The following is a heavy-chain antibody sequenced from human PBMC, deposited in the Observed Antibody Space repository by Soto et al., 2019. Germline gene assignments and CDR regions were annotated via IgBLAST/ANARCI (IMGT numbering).Heavy chain of an antibody. Sequence: QVQLQQWGAGLLKPSETLSLTCAVYGGSFSGYYWSWIRQPPGKGLEWTGEINHSGSTNYNPSLKSRVTISVDTSKNQFSLKLSSVTAADTAVYYCARESIAVAYWFDPWGQGTLVTVSS. CDR3: ARESIAVAYWFDP. D-gene: IGHD6-19*01. V-gene: IGHV4-34*01. J-gene: IGHJ5*02. CDR1: GGSFSGYY. CDR2: INHSGST.